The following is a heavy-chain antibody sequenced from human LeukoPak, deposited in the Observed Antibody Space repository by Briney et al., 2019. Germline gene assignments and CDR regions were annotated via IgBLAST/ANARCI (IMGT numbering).Heavy chain of an antibody. V-gene: IGHV3-21*01. CDR2: ISSSSGYI. Sequence: GGSLRLSCAASGFTFSSYSMNWVRQAPGKGLEWVSSISSSSGYIYYADSVKGRFTISRDNAKNSLYLQMNSLRAGDTAVYYCARTYYYDTSGYYYGWYFDLWGRGTLVTVSS. J-gene: IGHJ2*01. CDR1: GFTFSSYS. CDR3: ARTYYYDTSGYYYGWYFDL. D-gene: IGHD3-22*01.